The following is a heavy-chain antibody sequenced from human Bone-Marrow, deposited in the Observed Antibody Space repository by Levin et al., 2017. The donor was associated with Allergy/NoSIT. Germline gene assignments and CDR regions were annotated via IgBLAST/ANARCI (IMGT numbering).Heavy chain of an antibody. CDR3: ARGHGGDGVVTSYYYGMDV. CDR1: GYTFTSYD. V-gene: IGHV1-8*01. D-gene: IGHD3-3*01. J-gene: IGHJ6*02. CDR2: MNPNSGNT. Sequence: GESLKISCKASGYTFTSYDINWVRQATGQGLEWMGWMNPNSGNTGYAQKFQGRVTMTRNTSISTAYMELSSLRSEDTAVYYCARGHGGDGVVTSYYYGMDVWGQGTTVTVSS.